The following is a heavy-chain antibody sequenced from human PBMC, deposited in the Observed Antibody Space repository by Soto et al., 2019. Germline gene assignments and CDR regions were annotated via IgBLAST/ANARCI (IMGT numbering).Heavy chain of an antibody. J-gene: IGHJ6*02. V-gene: IGHV3-30-3*01. Sequence: QVQLVESGGGVVQPGRSLRPSCAASGFTFSAYAMHWVRQGPGKWLEWVAVISYDGNKKYYADSVKGRFTISRDNSKNTLYRQMNSMRAEDTAVYFCASLRFSAWTPPGNYYGMDAWGQGTKVTVSS. CDR1: GFTFSAYA. CDR2: ISYDGNKK. CDR3: ASLRFSAWTPPGNYYGMDA. D-gene: IGHD3-3*01.